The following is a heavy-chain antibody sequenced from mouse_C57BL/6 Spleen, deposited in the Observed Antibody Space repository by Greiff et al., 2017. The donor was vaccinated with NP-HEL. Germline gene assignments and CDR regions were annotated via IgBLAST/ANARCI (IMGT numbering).Heavy chain of an antibody. J-gene: IGHJ4*01. CDR2: IHPSDSET. CDR1: GYTFTSYW. D-gene: IGHD2-4*01. Sequence: QVQLQQPGAELVKPGASVKVSCKASGYTFTSYWMHWVKQRPGQGLEWIGRIHPSDSETNYNQKFKGKATLTVDKSYSTAYMQLSSLTSEDSAVYYCAIWVTHDYGYAMDYWGQGTSVTVSS. V-gene: IGHV1-74*01. CDR3: AIWVTHDYGYAMDY.